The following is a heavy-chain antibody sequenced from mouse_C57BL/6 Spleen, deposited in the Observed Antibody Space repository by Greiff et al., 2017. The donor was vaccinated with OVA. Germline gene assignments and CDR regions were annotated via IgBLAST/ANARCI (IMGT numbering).Heavy chain of an antibody. J-gene: IGHJ2*01. Sequence: DVQLVESEGGLVQPGSSMKLSCTASGFTFSDYYMAWVRQVPEKGLEWVANINYDGSSTYYLDSLKSRFIISRDNAKNILYLQMSSLKSEDTATDYCARVLLRLYYFDYWGQGTTLTVSS. D-gene: IGHD1-1*01. CDR1: GFTFSDYY. CDR3: ARVLLRLYYFDY. V-gene: IGHV5-16*01. CDR2: INYDGSST.